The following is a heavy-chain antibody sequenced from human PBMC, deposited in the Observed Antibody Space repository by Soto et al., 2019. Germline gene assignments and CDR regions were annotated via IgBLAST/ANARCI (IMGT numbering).Heavy chain of an antibody. D-gene: IGHD1-20*01. V-gene: IGHV1-69*01. Sequence: QVQLVQSGAEVKKPGSSVKVSCKASGGTFSSYAISWVRQAPGQGLEWMGGIIPIFGTANYAQKFQGRVTITADESTSTAYKEMSSLRSEDTAVYYCARNPDPGRYNWNAQTWFDPWGQGTLETVSS. CDR1: GGTFSSYA. CDR2: IIPIFGTA. CDR3: ARNPDPGRYNWNAQTWFDP. J-gene: IGHJ5*02.